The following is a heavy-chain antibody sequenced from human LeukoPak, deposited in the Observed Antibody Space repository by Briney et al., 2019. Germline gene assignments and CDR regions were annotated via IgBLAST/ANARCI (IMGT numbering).Heavy chain of an antibody. J-gene: IGHJ4*02. CDR2: LKSDGSST. D-gene: IGHD2/OR15-2a*01. CDR3: TRDSSFMLDY. CDR1: GFTFSNAW. Sequence: PGGSLRLSCAASGFTFSNAWMNWVRQAPGKGLVWVSRLKSDGSSTFYADSVKGRFTISRDNAKNTLYLQMNSLRAEDTAVYYCTRDSSFMLDYWGQGTLVTVSS. V-gene: IGHV3-74*01.